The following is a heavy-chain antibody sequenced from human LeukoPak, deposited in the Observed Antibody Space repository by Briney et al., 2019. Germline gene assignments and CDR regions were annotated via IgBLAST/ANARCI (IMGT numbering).Heavy chain of an antibody. CDR1: GFTFSSYC. CDR2: ISGNSSTI. J-gene: IGHJ6*03. V-gene: IGHV3-48*04. Sequence: GGSLRLSCAASGFTFSSYCMTWVRQAPGKGLEWVSYISGNSSTIYYADSVKGRFTISRDNAKNSLFLQMNSLRVEDTAVYYCARVISPGRLYYYYYMDVWGKGTTVT. CDR3: ARVISPGRLYYYYYMDV. D-gene: IGHD3-10*01.